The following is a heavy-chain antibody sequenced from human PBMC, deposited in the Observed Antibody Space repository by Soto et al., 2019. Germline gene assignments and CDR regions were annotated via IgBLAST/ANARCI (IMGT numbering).Heavy chain of an antibody. J-gene: IGHJ6*02. CDR3: ARFKQLPTYYYYGMDV. Sequence: PGGSLRLSCAASGFTFSSYWMSWVRQAPGKGLEWVANIKRDGSEKYYVDSVKGRFTISRDNAKNSLYLQMNSLRAEDTAVYYCARFKQLPTYYYYGMDVWGQGTTVTVSS. CDR1: GFTFSSYW. D-gene: IGHD6-13*01. CDR2: IKRDGSEK. V-gene: IGHV3-7*01.